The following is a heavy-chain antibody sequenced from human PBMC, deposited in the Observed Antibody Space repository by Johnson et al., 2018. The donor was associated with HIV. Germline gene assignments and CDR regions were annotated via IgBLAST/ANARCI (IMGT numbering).Heavy chain of an antibody. J-gene: IGHJ3*02. CDR1: GFTFSSYA. Sequence: QVQLVESGGGVVQPGRSLRLSCAASGFTFSSYAMHWVRQAPGKGLEWVAVISYDGSNKYYADSVKGRFTISSDNYKNTLYLQMNSLRAEDTAVYYCAREVKRYACDIWGQGTMVTVSS. CDR2: ISYDGSNK. CDR3: AREVKRYACDI. V-gene: IGHV3-30*04.